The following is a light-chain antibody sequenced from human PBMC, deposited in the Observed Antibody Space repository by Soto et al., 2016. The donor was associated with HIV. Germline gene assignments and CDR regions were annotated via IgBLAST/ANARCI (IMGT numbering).Light chain of an antibody. Sequence: SYLLTQPPSLSVAPGKTATITCGGNNIGTKNVHWYQQRPGQAPLLVMYDNSDRPSGIPERLSGSNSGTTATLTINRVEAEDEADYYCHVWDSDIXLGVFGGGTKLTVL. V-gene: IGLV3-21*04. CDR2: DNS. CDR1: NIGTKN. J-gene: IGLJ2*01. CDR3: HVWDSDIXLGV.